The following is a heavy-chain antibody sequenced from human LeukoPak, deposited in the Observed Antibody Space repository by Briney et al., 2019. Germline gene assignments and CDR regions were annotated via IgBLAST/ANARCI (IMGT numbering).Heavy chain of an antibody. Sequence: ASVKVSCKASGYTFTSYDINWVRQATGQGLEWMGWMNPNSGNTGYAQKFQGRVTMTRDTSIRTAYMELRRLRSDDTAVYYCARDLVEAAAGYNWLDPWGQGTLVTVSS. CDR2: MNPNSGNT. CDR3: ARDLVEAAAGYNWLDP. V-gene: IGHV1-8*01. D-gene: IGHD6-13*01. CDR1: GYTFTSYD. J-gene: IGHJ5*02.